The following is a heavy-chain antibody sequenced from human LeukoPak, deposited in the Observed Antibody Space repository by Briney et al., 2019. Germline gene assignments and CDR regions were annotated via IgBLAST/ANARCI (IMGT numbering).Heavy chain of an antibody. Sequence: PGGSLRLSCAASGFTFSSYAMHWVRQAPGKGLEYVSAISSSGGSTYYANSVKGRFTISRDNSKNTLYLQMGSLRAEDMAVYYCAREGPLKRWYTMVRGVGSPIDYWGQGTLVTVSS. CDR2: ISSSGGST. CDR3: AREGPLKRWYTMVRGVGSPIDY. J-gene: IGHJ4*02. V-gene: IGHV3-64*01. CDR1: GFTFSSYA. D-gene: IGHD3-10*01.